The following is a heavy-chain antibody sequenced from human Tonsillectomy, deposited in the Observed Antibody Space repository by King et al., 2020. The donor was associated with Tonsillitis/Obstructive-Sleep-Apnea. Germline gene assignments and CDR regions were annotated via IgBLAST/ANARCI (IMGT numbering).Heavy chain of an antibody. Sequence: VQLVESGGGVVQPGRSLRLSCAASGFTFSSYVMHWVRQGPGKGLEWVAVISNDGTNKYHADSVKGRFTISRDNSKNTLYLQMNSLRAEDTAVYYCASDYRGVRGAFDIWGQGTMVTVSS. CDR2: ISNDGTNK. CDR1: GFTFSSYV. CDR3: ASDYRGVRGAFDI. V-gene: IGHV3-30*04. D-gene: IGHD3-10*01. J-gene: IGHJ3*02.